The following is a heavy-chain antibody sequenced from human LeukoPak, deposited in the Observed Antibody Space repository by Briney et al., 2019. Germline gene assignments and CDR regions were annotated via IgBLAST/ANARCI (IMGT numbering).Heavy chain of an antibody. Sequence: PGGSLRLSCAASGFTFSDYWMHWVRQAPGEGLVWVSIINTDTRGTYYADSVKGRFTISRDNAKNTLYLQMNSLRVEDTAVYYCARVLNYYDSSGYYFSYWGQGTLVTVSS. CDR3: ARVLNYYDSSGYYFSY. V-gene: IGHV3-74*01. J-gene: IGHJ4*02. D-gene: IGHD3-22*01. CDR2: INTDTRGT. CDR1: GFTFSDYW.